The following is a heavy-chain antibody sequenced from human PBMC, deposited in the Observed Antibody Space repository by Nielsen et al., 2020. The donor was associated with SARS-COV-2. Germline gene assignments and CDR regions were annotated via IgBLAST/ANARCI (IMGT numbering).Heavy chain of an antibody. CDR3: ARDLGYCYSTSCYTLAFDI. D-gene: IGHD2-2*02. V-gene: IGHV3-48*01. CDR1: GFTFSASW. J-gene: IGHJ3*02. CDR2: ISSSSSTI. Sequence: GESLKISCAASGFTFSASWMAWVRQAPGKGLEWVSYISSSSSTIYYADSVKGRFTISRGNAKNSLYLQMNSLRVEDTAVYYCARDLGYCYSTSCYTLAFDIWGQGTMVTVSS.